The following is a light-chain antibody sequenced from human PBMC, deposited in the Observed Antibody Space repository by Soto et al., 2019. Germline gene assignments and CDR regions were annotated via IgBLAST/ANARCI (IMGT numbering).Light chain of an antibody. CDR2: DAS. CDR3: QQRSNWPLT. CDR1: QSVSSY. V-gene: IGKV3-11*01. Sequence: EIVLTQSPATLSLSPGERATLSCRASQSVSSYLAWYQQKPGQAPRLLIYDASNRATGIPARFSGSGSGTDFTLPISRLEPEDFAVYYCQQRSNWPLTFGPGTKVDIK. J-gene: IGKJ3*01.